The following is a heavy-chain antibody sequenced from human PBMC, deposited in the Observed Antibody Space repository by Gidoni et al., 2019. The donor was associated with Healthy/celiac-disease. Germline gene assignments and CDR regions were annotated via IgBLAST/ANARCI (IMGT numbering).Heavy chain of an antibody. V-gene: IGHV3-33*01. CDR1: GFTFSSYG. D-gene: IGHD3-10*01. Sequence: QVQLVESGGGVVQPGRSLRLSCAASGFTFSSYGMHWVRQAPGKGLEWGAVIWYDGSNKYYADSVKGRFTISRDNSKNTLYLQMNSLRAEDTAVYYCAREGGYYGSGSYYGNYFDYWGQGTLVTVSS. CDR3: AREGGYYGSGSYYGNYFDY. J-gene: IGHJ4*02. CDR2: IWYDGSNK.